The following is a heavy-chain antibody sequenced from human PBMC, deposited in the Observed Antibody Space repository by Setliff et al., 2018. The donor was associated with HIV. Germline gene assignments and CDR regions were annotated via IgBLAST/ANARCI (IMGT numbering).Heavy chain of an antibody. CDR1: GFTFRNSA. D-gene: IGHD6-19*01. V-gene: IGHV3-48*01. Sequence: GGSLRLSCVASGFTFRNSAVSWIRQAPGKGLEWLSYMGSNNNIYYADSVKGRFTTSRDNAMNSLYLQMSSLRVEDTAVYYCAREGQWLIQGDYSDAFDIWGLRTVVTVSS. J-gene: IGHJ3*02. CDR3: AREGQWLIQGDYSDAFDI. CDR2: MGSNNNI.